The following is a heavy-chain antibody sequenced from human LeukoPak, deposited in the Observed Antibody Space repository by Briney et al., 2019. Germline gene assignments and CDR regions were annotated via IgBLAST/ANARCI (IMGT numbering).Heavy chain of an antibody. D-gene: IGHD1-26*01. CDR1: GHAPSTCY. CDR3: ARASAIVGASVFDY. J-gene: IGHJ4*02. CDR2: INPSAVTT. Sequence: GASVKLSCKAPGHAPSTCYINWVPQSPGPALEWVGIINPSAVTTNYAQNFPARVTMTRDMSTSTVYMELSNLGSDDTAVYYCARASAIVGASVFDYWGQGTMVTVSS. V-gene: IGHV1-46*01.